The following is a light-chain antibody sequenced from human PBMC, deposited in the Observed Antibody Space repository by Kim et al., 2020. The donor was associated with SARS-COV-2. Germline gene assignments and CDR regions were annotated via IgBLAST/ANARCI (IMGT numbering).Light chain of an antibody. CDR2: GKN. V-gene: IGLV3-19*01. CDR3: NSRDSSGNHVV. J-gene: IGLJ2*01. CDR1: SLRSYY. Sequence: SSELTQDPAVSVALGQTVRITCQGDSLRSYYASWYQQKPGQAPVLVIYGKNNRPSGIPDRFSGSSSGNTASLTITGAQAEDEADYYCNSRDSSGNHVVLCGGTQLTVL.